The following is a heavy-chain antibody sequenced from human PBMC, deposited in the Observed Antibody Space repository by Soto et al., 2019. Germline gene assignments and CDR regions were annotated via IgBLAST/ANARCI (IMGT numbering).Heavy chain of an antibody. Sequence: GGSLRLSCAASGFTFRNYAMHWVRQAPGKGLEWVSGISWNSGNIGYADSVKGRFTISRDNAKNSLYLQMNSLRAEDTALYYCAKSYTSGLYGMDVWGQGTAVTVSS. CDR1: GFTFRNYA. CDR3: AKSYTSGLYGMDV. CDR2: ISWNSGNI. D-gene: IGHD6-25*01. J-gene: IGHJ6*02. V-gene: IGHV3-9*01.